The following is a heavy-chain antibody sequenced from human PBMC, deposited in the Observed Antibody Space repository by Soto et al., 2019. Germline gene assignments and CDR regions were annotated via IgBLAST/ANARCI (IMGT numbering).Heavy chain of an antibody. V-gene: IGHV1-18*01. D-gene: IGHD2-15*01. CDR3: ARDHRGGTDAFDI. CDR2: ISAYNGNT. J-gene: IGHJ3*02. CDR1: GYTFTSFG. Sequence: QVQLVQSGAEVKKPGASVKVSCKASGYTFTSFGISWVRQAPGQGLEWMGWISAYNGNTNYAENLQGRVTMTTDTSTSTDYMELRSLRSHDTAVYYCARDHRGGTDAFDIWGQGTMVTVSS.